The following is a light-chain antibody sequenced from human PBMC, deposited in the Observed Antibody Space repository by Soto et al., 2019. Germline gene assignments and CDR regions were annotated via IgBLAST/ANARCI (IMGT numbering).Light chain of an antibody. CDR2: GTS. CDR1: QSIGRF. Sequence: DIQMTQSPSSVSASVGDRVTITCRASQSIGRFLNWFRQKPGEDPKLLVYGTSNLHSGVPSRFSGSGSETEFTLTISSLQLEDFGMFYCQQSHSTPLTFGGGTRVE. CDR3: QQSHSTPLT. J-gene: IGKJ4*01. V-gene: IGKV1-39*01.